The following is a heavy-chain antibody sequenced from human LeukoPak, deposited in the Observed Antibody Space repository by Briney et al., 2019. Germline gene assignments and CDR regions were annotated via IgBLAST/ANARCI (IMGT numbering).Heavy chain of an antibody. V-gene: IGHV4-59*01. CDR1: GGSTSSYY. J-gene: IGHJ4*02. CDR2: IYYSGTT. D-gene: IGHD2-2*01. CDR3: ARVQVVPAAMQHFDY. Sequence: SETLSLTCTVSGGSTSSYYWSWIRQPPGKGLEWIGYIYYSGTTNYNPSLKSRVTMSVDTSKNQFSLNLSSVTAADTAVYYCARVQVVPAAMQHFDYWGQGTLVTVSS.